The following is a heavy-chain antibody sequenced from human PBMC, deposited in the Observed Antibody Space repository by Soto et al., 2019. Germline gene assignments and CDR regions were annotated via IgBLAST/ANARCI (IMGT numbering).Heavy chain of an antibody. D-gene: IGHD4-17*01. J-gene: IGHJ6*02. V-gene: IGHV3-21*01. CDR1: GFTFSSYS. CDR2: ISSSGNYI. Sequence: EVQLVESGVGLVKPGGSLRLSYAASGFTFSSYSMNWVRQAPGKGLEWVSSISSSGNYIYYADSLKGRFTISRDNAKNSLYLQMNSLRAEDTAVYYCARIMTTVTSYAMDVWGQGTTVTVSS. CDR3: ARIMTTVTSYAMDV.